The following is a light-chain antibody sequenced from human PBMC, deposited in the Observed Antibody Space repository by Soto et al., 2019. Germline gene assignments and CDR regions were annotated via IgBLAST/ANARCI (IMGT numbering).Light chain of an antibody. CDR3: QQRSNWPPALT. V-gene: IGKV3-11*01. CDR2: DAS. Sequence: ELVLTQSPSTLSLSPGDRATLSCRASQSVSSYLAWYQQKPGRAPRLLIYDASNRATGIPARFSGGGSGTDFTLTISSLEPEDFAVYYCQQRSNWPPALTFGGGTKVDIK. CDR1: QSVSSY. J-gene: IGKJ4*01.